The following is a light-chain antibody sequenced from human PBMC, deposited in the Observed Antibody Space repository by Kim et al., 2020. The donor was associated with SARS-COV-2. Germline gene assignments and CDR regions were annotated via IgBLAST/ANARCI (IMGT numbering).Light chain of an antibody. J-gene: IGKJ5*01. CDR1: QDIRNA. V-gene: IGKV1-33*01. CDR3: QQDDDLPIT. Sequence: AYVGDRVTITRQASQDIRNALNWYQHKPGKGPKLLISEASNLETGVPSRFSASGTGTHFTFLISSLQPEDFATYYCQQDDDLPITFGQGTRLDIK. CDR2: EAS.